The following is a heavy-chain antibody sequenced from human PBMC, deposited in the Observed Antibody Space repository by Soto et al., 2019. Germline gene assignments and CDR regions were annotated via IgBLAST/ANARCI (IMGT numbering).Heavy chain of an antibody. Sequence: QVQLVQSGAEVKKPGSSVKVSCKASGGTFSSYAISWVRQAPGQGLEWMGGLIPIFGTANYAQKFQGRVTITADESTSKADMELSSLGSEDTAVYYCASNWNYEAFSWFDPWGQGTLVTVSS. V-gene: IGHV1-69*01. CDR3: ASNWNYEAFSWFDP. J-gene: IGHJ5*02. D-gene: IGHD1-7*01. CDR2: LIPIFGTA. CDR1: GGTFSSYA.